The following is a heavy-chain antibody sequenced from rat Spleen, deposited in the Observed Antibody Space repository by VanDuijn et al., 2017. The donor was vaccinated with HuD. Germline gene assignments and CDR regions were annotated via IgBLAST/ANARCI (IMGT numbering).Heavy chain of an antibody. CDR1: GFTYSNYV. CDR2: ISSDGGRN. D-gene: IGHD2-1*01. J-gene: IGHJ2*01. V-gene: IGHV5-29*01. CDR3: ARHLIPFDY. Sequence: EVQLVESDGGLVQPGRSLKLSCAASGFTYSNYVMAWFRQAPTKGLEWVASISSDGGRNFYRDSVKGRFTISRDNAKSTLSLQMDSLRSDDTATYYCARHLIPFDYWGQGVMVTVSS.